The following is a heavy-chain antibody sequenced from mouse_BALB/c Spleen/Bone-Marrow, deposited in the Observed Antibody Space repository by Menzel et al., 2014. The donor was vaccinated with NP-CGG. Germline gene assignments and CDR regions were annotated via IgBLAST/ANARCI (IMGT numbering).Heavy chain of an antibody. V-gene: IGHV1S81*02. CDR2: LNPSYGRT. CDR1: RYTFSTYW. D-gene: IGHD2-10*02. CDR3: AARLSLLGLVY. J-gene: IGHJ4*01. Sequence: VQLQQAGAALVNSGASVMLSCKVSRYTFSTYWMLSAQQRAGQCLEWIGGLNPSYGRTNYIEKFKSKVTLIEDKSASTAYMQLSSLTSEDSAVYDCAARLSLLGLVYWGHGTSVTISS.